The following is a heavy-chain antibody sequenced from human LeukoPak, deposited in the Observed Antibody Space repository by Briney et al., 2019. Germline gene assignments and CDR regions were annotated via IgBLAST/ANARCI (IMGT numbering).Heavy chain of an antibody. CDR1: GFTFSSYG. D-gene: IGHD6-13*01. V-gene: IGHV3-33*06. CDR2: IWYDGSNK. Sequence: GRSLRLSCAASGFTFSSYGMHWVRQAPGKGLEWVAVIWYDGSNKYYADSVKGRFTISRDNSKNTLYLQMNSLRAEDTAVYYCAKSQSIAAAGMGNLDYWGQGTLVTVSS. CDR3: AKSQSIAAAGMGNLDY. J-gene: IGHJ4*02.